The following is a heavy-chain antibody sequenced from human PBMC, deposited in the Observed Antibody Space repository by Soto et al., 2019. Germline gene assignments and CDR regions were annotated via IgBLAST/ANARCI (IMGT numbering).Heavy chain of an antibody. CDR1: GYTFTSYG. J-gene: IGHJ4*02. CDR3: ARGQFVEGSDY. Sequence: GASVKVSCKASGYTFTSYGISWVRQAPGQGLEWMGWISAYNGNTNYAQKLQGRVTMTTDTSTSTAYMELRSLRSYDPALYSCARGQFVEGSDYWGQGTLVTVSS. D-gene: IGHD3-10*01. V-gene: IGHV1-18*01. CDR2: ISAYNGNT.